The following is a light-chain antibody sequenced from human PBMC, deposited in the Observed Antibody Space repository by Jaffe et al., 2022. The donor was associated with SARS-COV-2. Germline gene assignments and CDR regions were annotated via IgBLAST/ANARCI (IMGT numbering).Light chain of an antibody. CDR2: GAS. V-gene: IGKV3-15*01. CDR3: QQYNAFIT. J-gene: IGKJ5*01. CDR1: QSVSSN. Sequence: EIVMTQAPATLSVSPGERATLSCRASQSVSSNFAWYQQKPGQAPRLLVFGASTRATGIPARFSGSGSGTEFTLTISSLQSEDSAVYYCQQYNAFITFGQGTRLEIK.